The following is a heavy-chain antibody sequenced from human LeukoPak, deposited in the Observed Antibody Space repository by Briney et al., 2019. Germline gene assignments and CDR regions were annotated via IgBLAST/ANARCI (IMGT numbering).Heavy chain of an antibody. V-gene: IGHV3-23*01. J-gene: IGHJ6*03. CDR1: GFTFSSYA. Sequence: GGSLRLSCAASGFTFSSYAMSWVRQAPGKGLEWVSAISGSGGSTYYADSVKGRFTISRDNAKNSLYLQMNSLRAEDTAVYYCARDDYIYYYMDVWGKGTTVTVSS. CDR2: ISGSGGST. CDR3: ARDDYIYYYMDV.